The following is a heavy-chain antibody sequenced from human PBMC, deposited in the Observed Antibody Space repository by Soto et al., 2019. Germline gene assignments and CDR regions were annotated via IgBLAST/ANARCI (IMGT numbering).Heavy chain of an antibody. CDR2: IYYSGST. V-gene: IGHV4-59*12. J-gene: IGHJ6*02. Sequence: PSETLSLTCTVSGGSISSYYWSWIRQPPGKGLEWIGYIYYSGSTNYNPSLKSRVTISVDTSKNQFSLKLSSLTAADTAVYYCASLWFGELLAQTNYYYGMDVWGQGTTVTVSS. CDR3: ASLWFGELLAQTNYYYGMDV. CDR1: GGSISSYY. D-gene: IGHD3-10*01.